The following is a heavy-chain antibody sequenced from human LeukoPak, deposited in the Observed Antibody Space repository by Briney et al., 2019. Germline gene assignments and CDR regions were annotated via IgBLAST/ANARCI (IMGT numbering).Heavy chain of an antibody. CDR1: GFTVSSNY. V-gene: IGHV3-53*01. CDR2: IYSGGST. CDR3: ARGNYDFWSGPRRPAFDI. J-gene: IGHJ3*02. D-gene: IGHD3-3*01. Sequence: PGGSLRLSCAASGFTVSSNYMSWVRQAPGKGLEWVSVIYSGGSTYYADSVKGRFTISRDNSKNTLYLQMNSLRAEDTAVYYCARGNYDFWSGPRRPAFDIWGQGTMVTVSS.